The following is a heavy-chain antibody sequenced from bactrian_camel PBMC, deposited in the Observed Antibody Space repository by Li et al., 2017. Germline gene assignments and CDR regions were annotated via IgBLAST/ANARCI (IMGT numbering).Heavy chain of an antibody. CDR1: GDGYISGTYC. J-gene: IGHJ4*01. Sequence: VQLVESGGGSAQAGGTLRLSCAASGDGYISGTYCMAWFRQVPGKQREGVAAINSDGEATYGEAVQGRFTISRDNAKNTLYLQMSSLKPGDTATYYCAATGFRRVCSWFRGDYTYWGQGTQVTVS. CDR2: INSDGEA. D-gene: IGHD6*01. CDR3: AATGFRRVCSWFRGDYTY. V-gene: IGHV3S53*01.